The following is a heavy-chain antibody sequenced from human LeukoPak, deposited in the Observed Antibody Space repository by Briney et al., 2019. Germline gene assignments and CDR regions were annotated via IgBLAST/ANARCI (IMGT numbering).Heavy chain of an antibody. CDR3: ATHSSGWKDAFDL. CDR1: GYSFTDYY. V-gene: IGHV1-2*02. J-gene: IGHJ3*01. Sequence: ASVTVSCKASGYSFTDYYIDGVRQAPGQGLEWAGWINPNNGGTQFAQKFQGRVTMTRDTSISTDYMELSRLRSDDTAIYYCATHSSGWKDAFDLWGQGTMVTVSS. D-gene: IGHD6-19*01. CDR2: INPNNGGT.